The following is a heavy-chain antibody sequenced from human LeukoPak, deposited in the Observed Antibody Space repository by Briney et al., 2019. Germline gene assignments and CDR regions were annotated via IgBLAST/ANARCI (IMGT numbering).Heavy chain of an antibody. CDR3: ARVTVTTSFVDY. J-gene: IGHJ4*02. D-gene: IGHD4-11*01. CDR2: IYYSGST. V-gene: IGHV4-39*07. Sequence: SETLSLTCTVSGGSISSSSYYWGWIRQPPGKGLEWIGSIYYSGSTYYNPSLKSRVTISVDTSKNQFSLKLSSVTAPDTAVYYCARVTVTTSFVDYWGQGTLVTVSS. CDR1: GGSISSSSYY.